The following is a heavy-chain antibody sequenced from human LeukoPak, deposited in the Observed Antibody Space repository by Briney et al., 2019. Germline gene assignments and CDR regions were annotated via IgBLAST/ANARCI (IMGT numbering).Heavy chain of an antibody. CDR2: ISGVAGSR. V-gene: IGHV3-23*01. D-gene: IGHD3-16*02. CDR1: GFTFSGYA. Sequence: GGSLRLSCAGTGFTFSGYAVTWVRQAPGKGLEWVSTISGVAGSRYYADSVKGRFTMSRDNSRNMLYLQMNSLRDEDTAKYYCAKTVSGSYSYQGGDYWGQGTLVTVSS. CDR3: AKTVSGSYSYQGGDY. J-gene: IGHJ4*02.